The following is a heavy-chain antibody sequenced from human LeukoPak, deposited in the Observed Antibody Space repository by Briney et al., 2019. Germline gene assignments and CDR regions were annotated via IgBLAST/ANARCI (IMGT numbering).Heavy chain of an antibody. D-gene: IGHD5-18*01. Sequence: GASVKVSCKASGYTFTSYDINWVRQATGQGLEWMGWMNPNSGNTGYAQKFQGRVTMTRNTSISTAYMELSSLRSDDTAVYYCARSNVDTAMAPVYWGQGTLVTVSS. J-gene: IGHJ4*02. CDR3: ARSNVDTAMAPVY. CDR2: MNPNSGNT. CDR1: GYTFTSYD. V-gene: IGHV1-8*01.